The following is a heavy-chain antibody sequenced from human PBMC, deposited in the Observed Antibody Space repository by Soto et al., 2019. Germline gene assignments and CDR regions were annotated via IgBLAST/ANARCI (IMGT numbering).Heavy chain of an antibody. Sequence: QVQLVQSGAEVKKPGSSVKVSCKASGGTFSSYAISWVRQAPGQGLEWMGGIIPIFGTANYAQKFQCRVPITADKSTSTADMELGSPRSEDTAVYYCASSRGGWDKGRFDYWGQGTLVTVSS. J-gene: IGHJ4*02. D-gene: IGHD1-26*01. V-gene: IGHV1-69*06. CDR2: IIPIFGTA. CDR3: ASSRGGWDKGRFDY. CDR1: GGTFSSYA.